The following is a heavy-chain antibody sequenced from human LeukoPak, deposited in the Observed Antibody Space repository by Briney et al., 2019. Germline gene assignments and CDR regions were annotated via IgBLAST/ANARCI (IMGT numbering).Heavy chain of an antibody. CDR2: MNPNSGNT. V-gene: IGHV1-8*01. CDR1: GYTFTSYD. J-gene: IGHJ6*03. D-gene: IGHD4/OR15-4a*01. Sequence: GASVKVSCKASGYTFTSYDINWVRQATGQGLEWMGWMNPNSGNTGYAQKFQGRVTMTRNTSISTAYMELSSLRSDDTAVYYCARGDEGLRDYYYYYYMDVWGKGTTVTVSS. CDR3: ARGDEGLRDYYYYYYMDV.